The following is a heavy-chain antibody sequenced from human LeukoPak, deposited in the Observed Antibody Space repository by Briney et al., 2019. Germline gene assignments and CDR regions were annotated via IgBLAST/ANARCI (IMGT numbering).Heavy chain of an antibody. V-gene: IGHV4-61*02. CDR1: GGSISSGSYY. Sequence: SETLSLTCTVSGGSISSGSYYWSWIRQPAGKGLEWIGRIYTSGSTNYNPSLKSRVTISVDTSKNQFSLKLSSVTAADTAVYYCASSTPLLLWFGSATFDYWGQGTLVTVSS. CDR2: IYTSGST. D-gene: IGHD3-10*01. J-gene: IGHJ4*02. CDR3: ASSTPLLLWFGSATFDY.